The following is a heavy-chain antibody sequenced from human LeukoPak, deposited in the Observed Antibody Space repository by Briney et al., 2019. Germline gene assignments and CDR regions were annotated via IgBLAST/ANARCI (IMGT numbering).Heavy chain of an antibody. D-gene: IGHD6-6*01. CDR1: GFTFSNYG. V-gene: IGHV3-30-3*01. J-gene: IGHJ6*02. CDR2: ISFDGSSK. CDR3: ARDLEYTSSSPNYYYYYGMDV. Sequence: PGGSLRLSCATSGFTFSNYGMHWVRQTPGKGLEWVAVISFDGSSKYYGDSVKGRFTISRDNSKNTLYLQMNSLRAEDTAVYYCARDLEYTSSSPNYYYYYGMDVWGQGTTVTVSS.